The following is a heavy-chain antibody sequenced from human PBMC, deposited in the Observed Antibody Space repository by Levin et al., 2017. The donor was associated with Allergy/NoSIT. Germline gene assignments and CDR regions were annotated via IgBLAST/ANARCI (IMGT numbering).Heavy chain of an antibody. CDR3: AHKRSLELNWYFDL. J-gene: IGHJ2*01. Sequence: SGPTLVKPTQTLTLTCTFSGFSLSTSGVGVGWIRQPPGKALEWLALIYWDDDKRYSPSLKSRLTITKDTSKNQVVLTMTNMDPVDTATYYCAHKRSLELNWYFDLWGRGTLVTVSS. CDR1: GFSLSTSGVG. CDR2: IYWDDDK. V-gene: IGHV2-5*02. D-gene: IGHD1-1*01.